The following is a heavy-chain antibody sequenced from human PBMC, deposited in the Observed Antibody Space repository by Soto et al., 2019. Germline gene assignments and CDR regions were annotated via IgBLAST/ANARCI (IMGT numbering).Heavy chain of an antibody. D-gene: IGHD2-2*02. CDR3: ATDTGLVVVTAAIRIRGNWCXP. Sequence: SETLSLTFTVSGGSVSSVSYYWSWIRQPPGKGLELIGYVYYSGSTNYNPSLKSRVTISVDTSTNQFSLKLSSVTAADTAVYYCATDTGLVVVTAAIRIRGNWCXPWGHGTPVTVS. V-gene: IGHV4-61*01. CDR2: VYYSGST. J-gene: IGHJ5*02. CDR1: GGSVSSVSYY.